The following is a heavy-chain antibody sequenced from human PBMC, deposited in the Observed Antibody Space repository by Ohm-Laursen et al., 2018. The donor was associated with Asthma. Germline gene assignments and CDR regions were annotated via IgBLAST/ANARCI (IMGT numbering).Heavy chain of an antibody. J-gene: IGHJ6*02. CDR2: ITGSAGST. V-gene: IGHV3-23*01. Sequence: SLRLSCSASGFTFSSFAMSWVRQAPGKGLEWVSTITGSAGSTYYADSVKGRFTNSRDNSKTTLYLQMNSLRAEDTALYYCAKDRGFNYGYGMDVWGQGTTVTVSS. CDR3: AKDRGFNYGYGMDV. D-gene: IGHD5-18*01. CDR1: GFTFSSFA.